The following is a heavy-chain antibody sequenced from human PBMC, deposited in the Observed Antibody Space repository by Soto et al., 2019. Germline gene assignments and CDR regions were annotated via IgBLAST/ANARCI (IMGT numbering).Heavy chain of an antibody. Sequence: GGSLRLSCAASGFTFSSFAMNWVRQTPGKGLEWVSTITAGGGSTYYADSVKGRFTISRDNSRNTLYLQMNSLRAEDTAVYYCAKVRDDEHRPFYYNYMDVWGNGTTVTVSS. CDR2: ITAGGGST. J-gene: IGHJ6*03. CDR3: AKVRDDEHRPFYYNYMDV. V-gene: IGHV3-23*01. CDR1: GFTFSSFA. D-gene: IGHD3-10*01.